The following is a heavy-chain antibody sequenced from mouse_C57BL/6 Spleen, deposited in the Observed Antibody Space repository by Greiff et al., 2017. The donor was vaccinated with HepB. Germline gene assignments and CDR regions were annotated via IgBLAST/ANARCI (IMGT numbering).Heavy chain of an antibody. CDR3: AREGGVFDY. Sequence: QVQQQQSGPELVKPGASVKISCKASGYAFSSSWMNWVKQRPGKGLEWIGRIYPGDGDTNYNGKFKGKATLTADKSSSTAYMQLSSLTSEDSAVYFCAREGGVFDYWGQGTTLTVSS. CDR1: GYAFSSSW. CDR2: IYPGDGDT. V-gene: IGHV1-82*01. J-gene: IGHJ2*01.